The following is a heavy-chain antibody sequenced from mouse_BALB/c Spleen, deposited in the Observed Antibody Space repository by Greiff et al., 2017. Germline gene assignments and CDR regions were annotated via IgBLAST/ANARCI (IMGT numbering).Heavy chain of an antibody. D-gene: IGHD2-4*01. CDR3: ARGGDYEGGFAD. J-gene: IGHJ3*01. V-gene: IGHV14-3*02. Sequence: VHVKQSGAELVKPGASVKLSCTASGFNIKDTYMHWVKQRPEQGLEWIGRIDPANGNTKYDPKFQGKATITADTSSNTAYLQLSSLTSEDTAVYYGARGGDYEGGFADWGQGTLVTVSA. CDR1: GFNIKDTY. CDR2: IDPANGNT.